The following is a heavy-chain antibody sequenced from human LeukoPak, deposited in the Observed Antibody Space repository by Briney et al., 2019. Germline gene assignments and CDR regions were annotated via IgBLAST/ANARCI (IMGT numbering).Heavy chain of an antibody. CDR3: AKDLCSSTSCYLDI. CDR2: IRYDGSKK. D-gene: IGHD2-2*01. V-gene: IGHV3-30*02. CDR1: GFSFNNYG. Sequence: PGGSLRLSCAASGFSFNNYGMHWARQAPGRGLEWVAFIRYDGSKKYYVDSVKGRFTISRDNSKNTLYLQVNSLRVEDTAVYYCAKDLCSSTSCYLDIWGQGAMVTVSS. J-gene: IGHJ3*02.